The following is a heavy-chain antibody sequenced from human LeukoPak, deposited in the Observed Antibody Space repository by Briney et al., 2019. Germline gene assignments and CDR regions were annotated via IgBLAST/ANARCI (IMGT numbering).Heavy chain of an antibody. V-gene: IGHV3-15*01. CDR2: IKSKTGGVTT. D-gene: IGHD5-18*01. Sequence: GGSLILSCAASGFTSSNAWMSWGRQAPGKGLEWVGRIKSKTGGVTTDYAAPVEGRFTISKDNYKNTLYLQMNSLKIEDTAVYFCTTVVDTAMGIDYWGQGTLVTVSS. CDR3: TTVVDTAMGIDY. J-gene: IGHJ4*02. CDR1: GFTSSNAW.